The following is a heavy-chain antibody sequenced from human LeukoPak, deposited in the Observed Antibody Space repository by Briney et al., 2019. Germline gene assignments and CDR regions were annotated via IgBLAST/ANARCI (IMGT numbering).Heavy chain of an antibody. J-gene: IGHJ4*02. CDR2: IVVGSGNT. CDR3: AREPRGDILTGWSFDY. D-gene: IGHD3-9*01. Sequence: WASVKVSCKASGFTFTSSAMQWVRQARGQRLEWIGWIVVGSGNTNYAQKFQERVTITRDMSTSTAYMELSSLRSEDTAVYYCAREPRGDILTGWSFDYWGQGTLVTVSS. V-gene: IGHV1-58*02. CDR1: GFTFTSSA.